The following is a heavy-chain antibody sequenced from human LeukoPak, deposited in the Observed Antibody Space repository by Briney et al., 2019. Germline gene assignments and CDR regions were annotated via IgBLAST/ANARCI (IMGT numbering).Heavy chain of an antibody. Sequence: GGSLRLSCAASGFTFSSYSMSWVRQAPGKGLEWVAAISASGGSTYYADSVKGRFTISRDNAKNSLFLQMNSLRAEDTAVYYCATDRPTDMGGQGTLVTVSS. CDR2: ISASGGST. CDR1: GFTFSSYS. CDR3: ATDRPTDM. V-gene: IGHV3-23*01. J-gene: IGHJ4*02.